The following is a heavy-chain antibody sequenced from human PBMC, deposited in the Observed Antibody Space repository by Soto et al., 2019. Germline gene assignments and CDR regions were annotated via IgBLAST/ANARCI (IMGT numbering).Heavy chain of an antibody. CDR1: GGSISSYY. V-gene: IGHV4-59*01. D-gene: IGHD2-2*01. J-gene: IGHJ3*02. CDR3: ARDRYCSSTSCLGGGDAFDI. Sequence: QVQLQESGPGLVKPSETLSLTCTVSGGSISSYYWSWIRQPPGKGLEWIGYIYYSGSTNYNPSLKSRVTISVDTSKNQVSLKLSSVTAADTAVYYCARDRYCSSTSCLGGGDAFDIWGQGTMVTVSS. CDR2: IYYSGST.